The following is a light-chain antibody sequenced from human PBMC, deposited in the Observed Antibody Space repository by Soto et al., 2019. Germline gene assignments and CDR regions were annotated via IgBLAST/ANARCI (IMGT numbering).Light chain of an antibody. CDR3: QQVNSFPST. V-gene: IGKV1-9*01. CDR1: QTVNTY. J-gene: IGKJ5*01. CDR2: AAS. Sequence: DIQMTQSPSSLSASIGDRVTITCRASQTVNTYLHWYQQKPGKAPKLLIYAASTLQTGVPSRFSGGGSGTDFTLTLSSLQPEDFATYYCQQVNSFPSTFGQGTRLEIK.